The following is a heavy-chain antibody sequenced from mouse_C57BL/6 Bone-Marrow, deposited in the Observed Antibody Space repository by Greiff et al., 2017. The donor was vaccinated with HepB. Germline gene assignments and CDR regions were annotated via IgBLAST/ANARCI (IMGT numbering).Heavy chain of an antibody. CDR2: IYPGDGDT. D-gene: IGHD2-4*01. V-gene: IGHV1-82*01. Sequence: VQLQQSGPELVKPGASVKISCKASGYAFSSSWMNWVKQRPGKGLEWIGRIYPGDGDTNYNGKFKGKATLTADKSSSTAYMQLSSLTSEDSAVYFCARSGGLRTYWYFDVWGTGTTVTVSS. CDR3: ARSGGLRTYWYFDV. J-gene: IGHJ1*03. CDR1: GYAFSSSW.